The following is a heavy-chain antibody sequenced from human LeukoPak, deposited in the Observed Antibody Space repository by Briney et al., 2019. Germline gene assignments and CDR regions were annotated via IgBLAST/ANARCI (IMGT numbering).Heavy chain of an antibody. J-gene: IGHJ5*02. CDR3: ARGPSSGWYFKLDP. Sequence: SETLSLTCAVYGDSFSGHYWSWIRQPPGKGLEWIGEITDGGRTSYSPSLKSRATISVDTSKNQFSLKLSSVTAADTAVYYCARGPSSGWYFKLDPWGQGTLVTVSS. D-gene: IGHD6-19*01. V-gene: IGHV4-34*01. CDR2: ITDGGRT. CDR1: GDSFSGHY.